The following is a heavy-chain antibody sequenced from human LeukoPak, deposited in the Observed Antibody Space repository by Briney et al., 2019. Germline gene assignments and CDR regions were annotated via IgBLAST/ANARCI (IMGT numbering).Heavy chain of an antibody. CDR3: PPICRVPPPPVPPSSFDN. J-gene: IGHJ4*02. CDR1: GFSLSTSGMC. D-gene: IGHD1-14*01. CDR2: IDWDDDT. V-gene: IGHV2-70*11. Sequence: SGPALVKPTQTLTLTCTFSGFSLSTSGMCVSWIRQPPGKALEWLARIDWDDDTYYSTSLKTRLSISKDTSKNQVVLTMTNMAPVTPPPISGPPICRVPPPPVPPSSFDNWGQEPLAPVP.